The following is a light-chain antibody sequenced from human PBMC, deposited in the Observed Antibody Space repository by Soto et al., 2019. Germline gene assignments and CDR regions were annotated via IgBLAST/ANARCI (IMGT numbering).Light chain of an antibody. J-gene: IGKJ5*01. V-gene: IGKV3-11*01. CDR2: DAS. CDR3: QQRSN. CDR1: QSVNIH. Sequence: EIVLTQSPDTLSLSPGESATLSCRASQSVNIHLAWYQQKPGQAPRLLIYDASNRATGIPARFSGSGSGTDFTLTISSLEPEDFAVYYCQQRSNFGQGTRLEIK.